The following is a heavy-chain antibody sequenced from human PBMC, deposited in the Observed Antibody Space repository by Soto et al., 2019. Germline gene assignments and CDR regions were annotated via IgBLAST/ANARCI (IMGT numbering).Heavy chain of an antibody. CDR3: ARHRADGYSNLYGMDV. D-gene: IGHD6-13*01. V-gene: IGHV4-39*01. CDR1: GGSISSSSYY. Sequence: SETLSLTCTVSGGSISSSSYYWGWIRQPPGKGLEWIGSIYYSGSTYYNPSLKSRVTISVDTSKNQFSLKLSSVTAADTAVYYCARHRADGYSNLYGMDVWGQGTTVTVSS. CDR2: IYYSGST. J-gene: IGHJ6*02.